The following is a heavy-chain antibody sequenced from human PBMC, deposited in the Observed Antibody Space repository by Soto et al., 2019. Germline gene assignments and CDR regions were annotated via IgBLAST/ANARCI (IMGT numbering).Heavy chain of an antibody. CDR2: INHSGST. D-gene: IGHD2-15*01. CDR1: GGSFSGYY. V-gene: IGHV4-34*01. CDR3: ARGRRIFNCSGGSCYSFTYDY. J-gene: IGHJ4*02. Sequence: QVQLQQWGAGLLKPSETLSLTCAVYGGSFSGYYWSWIRQPPGKGLEWIGEINHSGSTNYNPSLKIRVTISVDTSKNQFSLKLSSVTAADTAVYYCARGRRIFNCSGGSCYSFTYDYWGQGTLVTVSS.